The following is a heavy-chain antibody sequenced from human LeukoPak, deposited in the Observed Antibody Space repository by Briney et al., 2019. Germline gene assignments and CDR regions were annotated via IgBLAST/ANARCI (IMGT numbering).Heavy chain of an antibody. J-gene: IGHJ4*02. V-gene: IGHV3-30*02. CDR1: GFTFSSYG. Sequence: GRSLRLSCAASGFTFSSYGMHWVRQAPGKGLEWVAFIRYDGTNEYYADSVKGRFTISRDNSKNTLYLQMNTLRAEDTAVYYCAKDFIKYYEILTGYPGDYWGQGTLVTVSS. CDR2: IRYDGTNE. D-gene: IGHD3-9*01. CDR3: AKDFIKYYEILTGYPGDY.